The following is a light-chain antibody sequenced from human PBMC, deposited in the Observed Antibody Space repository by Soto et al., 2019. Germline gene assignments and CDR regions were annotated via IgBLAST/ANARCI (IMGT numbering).Light chain of an antibody. CDR3: QQYGSSPRIS. J-gene: IGKJ5*01. Sequence: IVLTHSPATLSLSPLERATLSVMSIQSISSNSLAWYQQKPVQAPRLFIYGASSRATGIPDRFIGSGSGTHFTLTISRLEPEDFALYYCQQYGSSPRISFGQGTRLEIK. CDR1: QSISSNS. CDR2: GAS. V-gene: IGKV3-20*01.